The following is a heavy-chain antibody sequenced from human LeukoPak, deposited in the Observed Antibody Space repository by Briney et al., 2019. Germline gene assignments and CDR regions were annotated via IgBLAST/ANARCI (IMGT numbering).Heavy chain of an antibody. CDR3: AKVSYGANFETNFFDY. CDR1: GFTFSSYA. V-gene: IGHV3-23*01. CDR2: ISGSGGST. J-gene: IGHJ4*02. Sequence: GGSLRLSCAASGFTFSSYAMSWVRQAPGRGLEWVSAISGSGGSTYYADSVKGRFTVSRDSSKNTLYPQMNSLRAEDTAVYYCAKVSYGANFETNFFDYWGQGTLVTVSS. D-gene: IGHD4-23*01.